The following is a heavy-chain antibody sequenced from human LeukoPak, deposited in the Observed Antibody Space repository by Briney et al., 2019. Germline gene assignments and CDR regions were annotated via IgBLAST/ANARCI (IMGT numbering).Heavy chain of an antibody. V-gene: IGHV3-23*03. D-gene: IGHD3-10*01. Sequence: PGGSLRLSCAASGFTFSSYAMSWVRQAPGKGLEWVSVIYSGGKVYYIDSVKGRFTISRDTSKNTLYLQMNSLRAEDTAVYYCARSLWFGELYFDYWGQGTLVTVSS. CDR3: ARSLWFGELYFDY. CDR2: IYSGGKV. J-gene: IGHJ4*02. CDR1: GFTFSSYA.